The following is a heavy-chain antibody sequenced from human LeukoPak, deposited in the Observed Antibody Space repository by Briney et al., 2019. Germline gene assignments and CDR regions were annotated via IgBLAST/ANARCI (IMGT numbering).Heavy chain of an antibody. CDR2: ISWNSGSM. CDR1: GFTFDDYA. CDR3: AKGSYGDYDSAFDI. V-gene: IGHV3-9*01. Sequence: PGGSLRLSCAASGFTFDDYAMHWVRQAPGKGLEWVSGISWNSGSMGYADSVKGRFTISRDNAKNSLYLQMNSLRAEDTALYYCAKGSYGDYDSAFDIWGQGTMVTVSS. D-gene: IGHD4-17*01. J-gene: IGHJ3*02.